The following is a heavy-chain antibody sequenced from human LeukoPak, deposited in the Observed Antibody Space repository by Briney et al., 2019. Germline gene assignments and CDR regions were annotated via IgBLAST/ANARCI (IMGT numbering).Heavy chain of an antibody. D-gene: IGHD3-16*01. CDR2: IYYSGST. V-gene: IGHV4-31*03. J-gene: IGHJ5*02. CDR1: GGSISSGGYY. CDR3: AKVLRGTGNWFDP. Sequence: SQTLSLTCTVSGGSISSGGYYWSWIRQYPGKGLEWIGSIYYSGSTYYNPSLKSRLTISVDTPNNQFSLNLSSVTAADTAVYYCAKVLRGTGNWFDPWGQGTLVTVSS.